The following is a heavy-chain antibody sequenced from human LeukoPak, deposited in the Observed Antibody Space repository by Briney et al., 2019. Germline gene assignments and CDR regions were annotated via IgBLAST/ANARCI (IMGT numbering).Heavy chain of an antibody. CDR1: GYTFTNYY. D-gene: IGHD2-2*01. Sequence: SVKVSCKASGYTFTNYYMHWVRQAPGQGVEWMGWINPNDGDTYYAQKFQGRVTMTRDTSISTAHMDVTRLRSDDTAVYYCARANFLYCSTTSCLFDYWGQGTLVTVSS. V-gene: IGHV1-2*02. CDR2: INPNDGDT. J-gene: IGHJ4*02. CDR3: ARANFLYCSTTSCLFDY.